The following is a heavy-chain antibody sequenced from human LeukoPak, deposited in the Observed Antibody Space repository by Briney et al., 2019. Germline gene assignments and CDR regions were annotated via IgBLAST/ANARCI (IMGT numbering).Heavy chain of an antibody. CDR2: INTDGTVT. Sequence: PGRSLRLSCAASVFTLSKYWILGVSQAPGKGVESVSRINTDGTVTTSADSQKGLSTVSRNNADNTIFLQINRMRDDDTVVYYCETKQWLAPRPDCWGQGTPVTVSS. D-gene: IGHD6-19*01. J-gene: IGHJ4*02. V-gene: IGHV3-74*01. CDR3: ETKQWLAPRPDC. CDR1: VFTLSKYW.